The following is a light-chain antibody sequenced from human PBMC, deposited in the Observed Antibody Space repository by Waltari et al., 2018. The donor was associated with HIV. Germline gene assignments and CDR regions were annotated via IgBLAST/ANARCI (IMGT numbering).Light chain of an antibody. V-gene: IGLV2-8*01. CDR1: SSAVGAFNY. CDR2: DVT. CDR3: SSYAGSSMSYA. J-gene: IGLJ1*01. Sequence: QSALTQPPSASGSRGQSVSISCPEASSAVGAFNYVPWYQQHPGKAPKLLIYDVTKRPSGVPDRFSGSKSGNTASLTVSGLQAEDEAHYYCSSYAGSSMSYAFGTGTKVTVL.